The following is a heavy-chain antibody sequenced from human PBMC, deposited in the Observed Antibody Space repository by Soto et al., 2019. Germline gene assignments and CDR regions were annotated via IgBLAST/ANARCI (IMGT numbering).Heavy chain of an antibody. CDR1: GDTFNFYS. V-gene: IGHV1-69*02. J-gene: IGHJ4*02. CDR3: ASSYGSGYRAFDY. D-gene: IGHD3-10*01. CDR2: VNPILSMS. Sequence: QVQLVQSGAEVKRPGSSVKVSCKASGDTFNFYSINWVRQAPGVGLEWVGRVNPILSMSNYAQRFQGRVTMTADKSTSTAYIELRRLRSEDTAIYYCASSYGSGYRAFDYWGQGALVTVSS.